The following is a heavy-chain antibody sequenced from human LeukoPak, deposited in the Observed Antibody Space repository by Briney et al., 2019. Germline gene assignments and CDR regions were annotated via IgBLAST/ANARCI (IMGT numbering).Heavy chain of an antibody. CDR2: IWYDGSNK. J-gene: IGHJ6*02. D-gene: IGHD3-10*02. CDR1: GFTFSHYW. CDR3: ARESHVDYYYGMDV. V-gene: IGHV3-33*08. Sequence: PGGSLRLSCAASGFTFSHYWMQWVRQAPGKGLEWVAVIWYDGSNKNYADSVKGRFTISRDNSKNTLHLQMNSLRAEDTAVYYCARESHVDYYYGMDVWGQGTTVTVSS.